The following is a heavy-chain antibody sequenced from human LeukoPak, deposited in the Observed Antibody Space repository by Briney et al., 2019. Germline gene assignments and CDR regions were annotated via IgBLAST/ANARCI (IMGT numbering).Heavy chain of an antibody. CDR2: IYYSGSS. CDR1: GGSLSSYY. J-gene: IGHJ6*03. V-gene: IGHV4-59*01. D-gene: IGHD6-13*01. Sequence: PSETLSLTCTVSGGSLSSYYWSWIRQPPGKGLEWIGYIYYSGSSNYNPSLNTPVTISVAPSNIQFSLMLSSLPAADTAECYCARLESSSWGLNYYYYYMDLWGKGTTVTVSS. CDR3: ARLESSSWGLNYYYYYMDL.